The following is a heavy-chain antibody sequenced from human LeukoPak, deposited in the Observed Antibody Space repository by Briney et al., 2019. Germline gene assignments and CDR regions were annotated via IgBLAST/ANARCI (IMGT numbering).Heavy chain of an antibody. Sequence: GGSLRLSCAASGFTFSSYAISWVRQALGKGLEWVSDISGIVGSTYYGDSVKGRFTSSRDNSMKTMYLQMNSLRAEDTAVYYCVRRRTGGSSKFPWDYWGQGTLVTVSS. V-gene: IGHV3-23*01. J-gene: IGHJ4*02. CDR2: ISGIVGST. CDR1: GFTFSSYA. CDR3: VRRRTGGSSKFPWDY. D-gene: IGHD1-26*01.